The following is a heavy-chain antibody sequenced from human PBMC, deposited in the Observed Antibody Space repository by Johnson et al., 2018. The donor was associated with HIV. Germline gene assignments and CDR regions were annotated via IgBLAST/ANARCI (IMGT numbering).Heavy chain of an antibody. CDR1: GFTVSSNY. CDR3: ARISGWYSPAFDI. Sequence: VQLVESGGGLVQPGGSLRLSCAASGFTVSSNYMSWVRQAPGKGLEWVSVIYSGGYTYYADSVKGRFTISRDGSKNTLFLQMNSLRAEDTAVYYCARISGWYSPAFDIWGQGTMVTVSS. J-gene: IGHJ3*02. CDR2: IYSGGYT. V-gene: IGHV3-66*01. D-gene: IGHD6-19*01.